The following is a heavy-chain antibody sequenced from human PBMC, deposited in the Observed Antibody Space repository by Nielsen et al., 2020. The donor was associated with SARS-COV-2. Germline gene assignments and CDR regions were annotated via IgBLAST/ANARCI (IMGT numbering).Heavy chain of an antibody. D-gene: IGHD6-6*01. CDR3: VSEARHFDY. CDR1: GFTFSSYW. CDR2: IKQDGSEK. V-gene: IGHV3-7*01. J-gene: IGHJ4*02. Sequence: GESLKISCAASGFTFSSYWMSWVRQAPGKGLEWVANIKQDGSEKYYVDSVKGRFTISRDNAKNSLYLQMNSLRAEDTAVYYCVSEARHFDYWGQGTLVTVSS.